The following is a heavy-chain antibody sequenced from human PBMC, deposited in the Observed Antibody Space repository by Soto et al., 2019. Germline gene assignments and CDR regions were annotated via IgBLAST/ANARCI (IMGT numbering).Heavy chain of an antibody. J-gene: IGHJ4*02. D-gene: IGHD5-12*01. Sequence: QVQLVQSGAEVKKPGASVKVSCKTSGYAFTRFAIHWVRQAPGQSLEWMGWINGGNDNTKYSQKFQGRVTITMDTSADTVYLAVHVVRPEDTAVYYCARERDQSGYDYGLDFWGQGTLVTVSS. CDR2: INGGNDNT. CDR3: ARERDQSGYDYGLDF. V-gene: IGHV1-3*01. CDR1: GYAFTRFA.